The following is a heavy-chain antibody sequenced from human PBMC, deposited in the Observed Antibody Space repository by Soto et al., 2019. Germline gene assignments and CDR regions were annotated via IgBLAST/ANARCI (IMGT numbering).Heavy chain of an antibody. CDR2: INHSGST. V-gene: IGHV4-34*01. Sequence: PSETLSLTCAVYGGSFSGYYWSWIRQPPGKGLEWIGEINHSGSTNYNPSLKSRVTISVDTSKNQFSLKLSSVTAADTAVYYCARGDFGYKGHYYYYYGMDVWGQGTTVTVSS. CDR1: GGSFSGYY. CDR3: ARGDFGYKGHYYYYYGMDV. J-gene: IGHJ6*02. D-gene: IGHD5-12*01.